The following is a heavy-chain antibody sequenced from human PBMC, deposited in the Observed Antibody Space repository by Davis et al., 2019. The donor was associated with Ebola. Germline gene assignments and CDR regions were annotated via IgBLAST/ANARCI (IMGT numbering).Heavy chain of an antibody. Sequence: GGSLRLSCAASGFTFSSYEMNWVRQAPGKGLEWVSYISSSGSTIYYADSAKGRFTISRDNAKNSLYLQMNSLRAEDTAVYYCARDYPHDHAWGQGTLVTVSS. D-gene: IGHD1-1*01. CDR2: ISSSGSTI. V-gene: IGHV3-48*03. CDR1: GFTFSSYE. CDR3: ARDYPHDHA. J-gene: IGHJ4*02.